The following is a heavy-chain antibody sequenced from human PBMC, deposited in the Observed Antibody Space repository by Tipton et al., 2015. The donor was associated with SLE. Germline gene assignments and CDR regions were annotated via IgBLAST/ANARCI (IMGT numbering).Heavy chain of an antibody. V-gene: IGHV3-7*01. CDR1: GFTFSSYW. CDR2: IKQDGSEK. Sequence: SLRLSCAASGFTFSSYWMSWVRQAPGKGLEWVANIKQDGSEKYYVDSVKGRFTISRDNAKNTLYLQMNSLRAEDTAVYYCARDANYYGSGSPWYFDYWGQGTLVTVSS. D-gene: IGHD3-10*01. J-gene: IGHJ4*02. CDR3: ARDANYYGSGSPWYFDY.